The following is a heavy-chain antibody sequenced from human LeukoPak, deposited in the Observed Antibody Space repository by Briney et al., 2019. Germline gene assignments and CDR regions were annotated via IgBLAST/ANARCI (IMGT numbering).Heavy chain of an antibody. CDR3: ASDFDGHSTGWIPFQH. V-gene: IGHV1-18*01. D-gene: IGHD6-19*01. CDR2: ISAYNGNT. CDR1: GYTFTSYG. Sequence: GASVKVSCKASGYTFTSYGISWVRQAPGQGFEGMGWISAYNGNTDYAQKLQGRVTMTTDTSTSTAYMELRRLRSDATAVYYCASDFDGHSTGWIPFQHWGQGTLVTVSS. J-gene: IGHJ1*01.